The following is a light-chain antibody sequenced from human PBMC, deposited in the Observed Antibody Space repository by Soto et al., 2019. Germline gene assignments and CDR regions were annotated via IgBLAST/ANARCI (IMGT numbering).Light chain of an antibody. J-gene: IGKJ1*01. V-gene: IGKV1-39*01. CDR2: AAS. CDR1: QSISSY. Sequence: DIQMTQSPSSLSAXXXXXXXXXXXASQSISSYLNWYQQKPGKAPKLLIYAASSLQSGVPSRFSGSGSGTDFTLTISSLQPEDFATYYCQQSYSTPVTFGQGTKVDIK. CDR3: QQSYSTPVT.